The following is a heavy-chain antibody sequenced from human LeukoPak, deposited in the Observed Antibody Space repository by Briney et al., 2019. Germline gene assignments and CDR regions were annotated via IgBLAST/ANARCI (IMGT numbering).Heavy chain of an antibody. CDR1: DYTFSSYG. V-gene: IGHV1-18*01. CDR3: ARGGTWSFDS. D-gene: IGHD6-13*01. Sequence: GASVKVSCKALDYTFSSYGISWVRQAPGHGLEWMGRITTYNGDTKYAQNVQGRVTMTTDTSTSTVYMELRSLRFDDTAVYYCARGGTWSFDSWGQGTLVTVSS. CDR2: ITTYNGDT. J-gene: IGHJ4*02.